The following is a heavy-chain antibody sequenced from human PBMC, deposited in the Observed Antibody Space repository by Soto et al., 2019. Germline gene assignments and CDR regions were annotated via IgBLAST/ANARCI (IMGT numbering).Heavy chain of an antibody. Sequence: PSETLSLTCTVSGGFISNSYWSWIRQPPGKGLEWIGYVYYSGSTNYNPSLESRVTISVDTSKNQFSLRLSSVTAADTAVYYCARKRGNCGCSQYFFDYWGQGTLVTVSS. CDR3: ARKRGNCGCSQYFFDY. V-gene: IGHV4-59*01. CDR2: VYYSGST. J-gene: IGHJ4*02. D-gene: IGHD2-21*01. CDR1: GGFISNSY.